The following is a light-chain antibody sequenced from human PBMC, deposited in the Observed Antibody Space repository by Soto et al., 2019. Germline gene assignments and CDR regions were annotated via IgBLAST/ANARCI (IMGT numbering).Light chain of an antibody. Sequence: EIVLTQSPGTLSLSPGERATLSCRASQTFSNSFLSWFQQIPGQAPRLFIYGTSSRATGIPDRFSGSGSGTDFTLTISRLEPEDFAVYYCQHYGSPLTFGGGTKVDIK. J-gene: IGKJ4*01. CDR1: QTFSNSF. V-gene: IGKV3-20*01. CDR3: QHYGSPLT. CDR2: GTS.